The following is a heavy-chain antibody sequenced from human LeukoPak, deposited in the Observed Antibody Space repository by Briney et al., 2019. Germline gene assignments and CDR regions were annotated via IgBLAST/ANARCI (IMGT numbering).Heavy chain of an antibody. CDR1: VFTFSSNY. D-gene: IGHD5-12*01. J-gene: IGHJ4*02. CDR2: IYSGGST. V-gene: IGHV3-53*01. Sequence: GGSLRLSCAASVFTFSSNYMSWVRQAPGKGLEWVSVIYSGGSTYYADSVKGRFTISRDNSKNTLYLQMNSLRVEDTAIYYCAKTSRVSSAYDSPFDYWGQGTLVTVSS. CDR3: AKTSRVSSAYDSPFDY.